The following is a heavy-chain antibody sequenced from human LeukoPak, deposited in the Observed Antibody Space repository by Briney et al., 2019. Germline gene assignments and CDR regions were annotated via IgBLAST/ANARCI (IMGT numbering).Heavy chain of an antibody. CDR2: IYCSGNT. V-gene: IGHV4-39*01. CDR1: GGSISSSSYY. Sequence: SETLSLTCTVSGGSISSSSYYWGWIRQPPGKGLEWIGTIYCSGNTYYNPSLKSRVSISVDTSKNQFSLKLGSVTAADTAVYYCARQAVAGNGFDYWGQGTLVTVSS. CDR3: ARQAVAGNGFDY. D-gene: IGHD6-19*01. J-gene: IGHJ4*02.